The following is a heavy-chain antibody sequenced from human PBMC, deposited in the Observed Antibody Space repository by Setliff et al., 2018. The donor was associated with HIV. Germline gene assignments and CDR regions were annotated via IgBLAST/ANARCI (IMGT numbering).Heavy chain of an antibody. CDR1: GASITGHY. CDR2: IYTSGST. Sequence: SETLSLTCTVSGASITGHYWSWIRQPPGKGLEWIGYIYTSGSTNYNPSLEGRVTISVDTSKNQFSLKLSSVTAADTAVYYCARTPEDYDQYFFDRWGQGTPVTVSS. J-gene: IGHJ4*01. D-gene: IGHD3-22*01. V-gene: IGHV4-4*09. CDR3: ARTPEDYDQYFFDR.